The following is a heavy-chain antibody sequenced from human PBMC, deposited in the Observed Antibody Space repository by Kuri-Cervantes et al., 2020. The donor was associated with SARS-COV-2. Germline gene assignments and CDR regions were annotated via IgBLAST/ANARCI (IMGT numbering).Heavy chain of an antibody. Sequence: SVKVSCKASGGTFSSYAISWVRQAPGQGLEWMGGIIPIFGTANYAQKFQGRVTITTDESTSTAYMELSSLRSEDTAVYYCARGERITMVRGVIIKEGDFDYWGQGTLVTVSS. CDR1: GGTFSSYA. J-gene: IGHJ4*02. D-gene: IGHD3-10*01. CDR3: ARGERITMVRGVIIKEGDFDY. V-gene: IGHV1-69*05. CDR2: IIPIFGTA.